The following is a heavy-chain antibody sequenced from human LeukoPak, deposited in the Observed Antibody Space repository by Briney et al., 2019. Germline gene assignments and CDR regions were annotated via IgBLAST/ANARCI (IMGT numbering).Heavy chain of an antibody. D-gene: IGHD2-8*01. CDR1: GFTFSRYW. CDR2: INEDGSEK. CDR3: ATRNAVDY. V-gene: IGHV3-7*01. Sequence: PGGSLRLSCAASGFTFSRYWMDWVRQAPEKGLEWVANINEDGSEKYYVDSVKGRFTISRDNAKNSLYLQMNSLRAEDTAVYFCATRNAVDYWGQGILVTVSS. J-gene: IGHJ4*02.